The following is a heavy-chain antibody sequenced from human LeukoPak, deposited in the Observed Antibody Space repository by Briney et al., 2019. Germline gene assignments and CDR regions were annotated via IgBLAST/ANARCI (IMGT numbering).Heavy chain of an antibody. CDR2: INAGNGNT. V-gene: IGHV1-3*01. Sequence: ASVKVSCKASGYTFTSYAMHWVRQAPGQRLEWMGWINAGNGNTKYSQKFQGRVTITRDTSASTAYMELSSLRSEDTAVYYCARSYRVYGSRFDYWGQGTLVTVSS. CDR1: GYTFTSYA. J-gene: IGHJ4*02. CDR3: ARSYRVYGSRFDY. D-gene: IGHD2/OR15-2a*01.